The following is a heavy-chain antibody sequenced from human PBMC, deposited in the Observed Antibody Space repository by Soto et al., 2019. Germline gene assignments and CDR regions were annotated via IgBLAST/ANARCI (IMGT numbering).Heavy chain of an antibody. CDR2: IIPIFGTA. CDR3: ARDDTMIVDKDTIHSALFDY. V-gene: IGHV1-69*13. J-gene: IGHJ4*02. D-gene: IGHD3-22*01. Sequence: ASVKVSCKASGGTFSSYAISWVRQAPGQGLEWMGGIIPIFGTANYAQKFQGRVTITADESTSTAYMELSSLRSEDTAVYYCARDDTMIVDKDTIHSALFDYWGQGTLVTVSS. CDR1: GGTFSSYA.